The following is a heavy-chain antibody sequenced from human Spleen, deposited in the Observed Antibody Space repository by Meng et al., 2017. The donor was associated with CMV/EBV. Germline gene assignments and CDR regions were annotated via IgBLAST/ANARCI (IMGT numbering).Heavy chain of an antibody. Sequence: GESLKISCTASGFTFSSYAMHWVRQAPGKGPEWVAFIRYDGSSKYYTDSVKGRFTISRDNSKNTLYLQMNSLRAEDTAVYYCARDGNSGYDWRNWGQGTLVTVSS. J-gene: IGHJ4*02. CDR3: ARDGNSGYDWRN. V-gene: IGHV3-30*02. CDR2: IRYDGSSK. CDR1: GFTFSSYA. D-gene: IGHD5-12*01.